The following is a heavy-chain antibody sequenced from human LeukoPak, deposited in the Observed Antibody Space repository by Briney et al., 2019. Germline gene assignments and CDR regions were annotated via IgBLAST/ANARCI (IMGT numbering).Heavy chain of an antibody. V-gene: IGHV1-46*01. D-gene: IGHD4-23*01. Sequence: ASVKVSCKASGYTFTSYYMHWVRQAPGQGLEWMGIINPSGGSTSYAQKLQGRVTMTTDTSTSTAYMELRSLRSDDTAVYYCARQTPTPFDYWGQGTLVTVSS. J-gene: IGHJ4*02. CDR2: INPSGGST. CDR1: GYTFTSYY. CDR3: ARQTPTPFDY.